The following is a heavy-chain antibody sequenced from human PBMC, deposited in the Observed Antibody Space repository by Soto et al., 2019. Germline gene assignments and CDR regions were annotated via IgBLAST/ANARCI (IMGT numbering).Heavy chain of an antibody. V-gene: IGHV4-59*01. CDR1: GGNIVSYY. J-gene: IGHJ6*02. D-gene: IGHD4-17*01. CDR2: IYYRGTT. CDR3: ARQNGDFDYYFYGVDV. Sequence: PSETLSLTCTVSGGNIVSYYWSWIRQPPGKGLEWIGHIYYRGTTTYNPSLQSRVTISVDTSKNQFSLRLSSLTAADTAVYYCARQNGDFDYYFYGVDVWGQGTTVTVSS.